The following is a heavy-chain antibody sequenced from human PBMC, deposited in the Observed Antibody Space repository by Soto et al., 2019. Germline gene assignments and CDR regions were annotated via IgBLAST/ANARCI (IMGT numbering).Heavy chain of an antibody. J-gene: IGHJ3*01. D-gene: IGHD2-15*01. Sequence: EVQLLESGGCLVQPGWSLRLSCAASGFTFSSYARSSVLQAPGKGLERVSAISGSGGSTYYADSVKGRFTISSDNSKNTLSLQMNSLRAEDTAVYYCAKEYCSCGSCYPDALDLWGQGTMVTVSS. V-gene: IGHV3-23*01. CDR2: ISGSGGST. CDR3: AKEYCSCGSCYPDALDL. CDR1: GFTFSSYA.